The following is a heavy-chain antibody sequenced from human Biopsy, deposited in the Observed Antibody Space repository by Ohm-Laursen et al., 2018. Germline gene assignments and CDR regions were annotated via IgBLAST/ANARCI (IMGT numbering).Heavy chain of an antibody. CDR2: ISWNSGRI. CDR3: AKGQAPDGYNYAFDI. Sequence: RSLRLSCAAPGFNFYDFAMHWVRQTPGKGLEWVSGISWNSGRIAYADSVKGRFTISRDNAKNSLYLQMNSLRAEDTALYYCAKGQAPDGYNYAFDIWGQGTMLTVSS. V-gene: IGHV3-9*01. D-gene: IGHD5-24*01. J-gene: IGHJ3*02. CDR1: GFNFYDFA.